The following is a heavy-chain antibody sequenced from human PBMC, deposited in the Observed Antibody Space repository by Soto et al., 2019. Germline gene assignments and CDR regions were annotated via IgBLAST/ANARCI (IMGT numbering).Heavy chain of an antibody. CDR3: ARWSGGYDFNYFDY. CDR1: GGSISSYY. D-gene: IGHD5-12*01. J-gene: IGHJ4*02. V-gene: IGHV4-59*08. Sequence: PSETLSLTCTVSGGSISSYYWSWIRQPPGKGLEWIGYIYYSGSTNYNPSLKSRVTISVDTSKNQFSLKLSSVTAADTAVYYCARWSGGYDFNYFDYWGQGTLVTVSS. CDR2: IYYSGST.